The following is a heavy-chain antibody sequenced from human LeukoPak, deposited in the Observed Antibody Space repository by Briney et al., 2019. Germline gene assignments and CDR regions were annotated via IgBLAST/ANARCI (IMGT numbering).Heavy chain of an antibody. CDR3: VRGHYDNRGYSNAFDI. V-gene: IGHV4-59*01. CDR2: IYYNGNT. Sequence: PSETLSLTCTVSGASISSSYWSWIRRPPGKRLEWIGYIYYNGNTNSNPSLKSRVTISADTSKNRFSLKLSSVTAADTAIYYCVRGHYDNRGYSNAFDIWGQGTMVAVSS. J-gene: IGHJ3*02. CDR1: GASISSSY. D-gene: IGHD3-22*01.